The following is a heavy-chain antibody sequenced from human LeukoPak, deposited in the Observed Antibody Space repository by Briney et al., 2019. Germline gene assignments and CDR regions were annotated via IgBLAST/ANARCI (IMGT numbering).Heavy chain of an antibody. Sequence: GGSLRLSCAASGFTFSSYAMHWVRQAPGKGLEWVAVISYDGSNKYYADSVKGRFTISRDNSKNTLYLQMNSLRAEDTAVYYCAREGYCSSTSCYLEDAFDIWGQGPMVTVSS. J-gene: IGHJ3*02. CDR2: ISYDGSNK. D-gene: IGHD2-2*01. V-gene: IGHV3-30-3*01. CDR1: GFTFSSYA. CDR3: AREGYCSSTSCYLEDAFDI.